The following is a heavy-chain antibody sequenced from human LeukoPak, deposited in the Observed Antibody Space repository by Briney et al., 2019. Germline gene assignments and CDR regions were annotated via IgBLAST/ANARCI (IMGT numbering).Heavy chain of an antibody. CDR1: GFTFSNYG. CDR3: AKAHADIVVVPDAPPDY. CDR2: ISGSGGST. V-gene: IGHV3-23*01. D-gene: IGHD2-2*01. Sequence: GGSLRLSCAASGFTFSNYGMTWVRQAPGKGLEWVSAISGSGGSTYYADSVKGRFTISRDNSKNTLYLQLNSLRAEDTAVYYCAKAHADIVVVPDAPPDYWGQGTLVTVSS. J-gene: IGHJ4*02.